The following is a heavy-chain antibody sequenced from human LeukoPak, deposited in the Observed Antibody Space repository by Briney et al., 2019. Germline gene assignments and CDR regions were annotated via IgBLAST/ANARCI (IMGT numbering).Heavy chain of an antibody. D-gene: IGHD2-21*01. CDR1: GFTFDDYA. J-gene: IGHJ6*02. CDR3: AKCGATFYYYCGMDV. CDR2: ISWNSGSI. Sequence: PGGSLRLSCAASGFTFDDYAMHWVRQAPGKGLEWVSGISWNSGSIGYADSVKGRFTISRDNAKNSLYLQMNSLRAEDTALYYCAKCGATFYYYCGMDVWGQGTTVTVSS. V-gene: IGHV3-9*01.